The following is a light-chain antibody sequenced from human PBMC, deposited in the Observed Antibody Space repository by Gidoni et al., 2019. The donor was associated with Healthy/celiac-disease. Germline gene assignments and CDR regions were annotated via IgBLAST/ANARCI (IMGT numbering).Light chain of an antibody. CDR3: QQYDNIPPYT. CDR1: QDISNY. Sequence: DIQMTQSPSSLSASVGDRVTITCQASQDISNYLNCYQQKPGKAPKLLIYDASNLETGVPSRFSGSGSGTDFTLTISSLQPEEIATYYCQQYDNIPPYTFGQGTKLEIK. V-gene: IGKV1-33*01. CDR2: DAS. J-gene: IGKJ2*01.